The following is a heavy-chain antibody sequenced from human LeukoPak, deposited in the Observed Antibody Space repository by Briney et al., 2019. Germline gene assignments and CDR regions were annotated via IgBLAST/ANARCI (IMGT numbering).Heavy chain of an antibody. CDR3: AKDTILVVAAGRTFDY. CDR2: ISGSGGST. J-gene: IGHJ4*02. CDR1: GFTFSSYA. Sequence: PGGSLRLSCAASGFTFSSYAMSWVRQAPGKGLEWVSAISGSGGSTYYADSVKGRFTISRDNSKNTLYLQMNSLRAEDTAVYYCAKDTILVVAAGRTFDYWGQGTLVTVSS. D-gene: IGHD2-15*01. V-gene: IGHV3-23*01.